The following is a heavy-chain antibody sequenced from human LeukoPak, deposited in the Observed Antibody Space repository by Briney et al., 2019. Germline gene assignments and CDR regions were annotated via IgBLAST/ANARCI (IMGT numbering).Heavy chain of an antibody. Sequence: PGGSLRLSWAASAFTCSSYWMSRVRQAPGKGLEGVANIKQDGSEKYYVDSVKGRFTISRDNAKNSLYLQMNSLRDEDSAVYYCARDYGDLDYWGQGTLVTVSS. D-gene: IGHD4-17*01. CDR2: IKQDGSEK. V-gene: IGHV3-7*01. CDR1: AFTCSSYW. J-gene: IGHJ4*02. CDR3: ARDYGDLDY.